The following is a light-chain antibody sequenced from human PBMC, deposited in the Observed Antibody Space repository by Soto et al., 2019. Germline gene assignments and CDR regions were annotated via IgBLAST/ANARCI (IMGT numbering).Light chain of an antibody. CDR3: VAWDDRLNGWV. J-gene: IGLJ3*02. V-gene: IGLV1-44*01. CDR2: SSD. CDR1: NSNIGSNT. Sequence: QPVLIQPPSASGTPGRGVPFLGSGGNSNIGSNTVSWYHQVPGTAPKVVIYSSDQRPSGVPDRLSASKSGTSASLAISGLQSADEGDYYCVAWDDRLNGWVFGGGTKLTVL.